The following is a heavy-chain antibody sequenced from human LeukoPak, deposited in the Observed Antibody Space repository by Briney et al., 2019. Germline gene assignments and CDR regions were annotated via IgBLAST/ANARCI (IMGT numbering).Heavy chain of an antibody. CDR3: ARDFRRNDVLDS. CDR1: GFTFANYA. J-gene: IGHJ4*02. V-gene: IGHV3-21*01. CDR2: ISDSSSYI. Sequence: GGSPRLSCAASGFTFANYAMNWVRQAPGKGLEWVSFISDSSSYIYYAASVKGRFTISRDNAKNSLFLQMNSLRAEDTAVYYCARDFRRNDVLDSWDQGTLVTVSS. D-gene: IGHD1-1*01.